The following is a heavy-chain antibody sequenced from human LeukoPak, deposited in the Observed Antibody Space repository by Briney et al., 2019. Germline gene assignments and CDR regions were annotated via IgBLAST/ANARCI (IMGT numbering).Heavy chain of an antibody. CDR1: GVTFSSYA. D-gene: IGHD3-16*01. V-gene: IGHV1-69*13. J-gene: IGHJ4*02. Sequence: GASVKVSCKASGVTFSSYAMSWVRQAPGQELEWMGGIIPMFKTPKYVQKFQDRLTITADESTRTAYLELNSLRSDDTAVYYCARDGGGSVDYWGQGTLITVSS. CDR3: ARDGGGSVDY. CDR2: IIPMFKTP.